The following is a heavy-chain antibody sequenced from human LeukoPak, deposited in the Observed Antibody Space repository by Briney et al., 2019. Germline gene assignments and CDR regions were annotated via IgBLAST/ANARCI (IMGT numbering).Heavy chain of an antibody. CDR2: IFPGDSDS. J-gene: IGHJ4*02. V-gene: IGHV5-51*01. CDR3: ARFRDDFPDY. Sequence: GESQKISCKGSGYSFTSYWIGWVRQMPGKGLEWMGIIFPGDSDSRYSPSFQGQVTISVDKSISTAYLQWNSLKASDTAIYYCARFRDDFPDYWGQGTLIIVSS. D-gene: IGHD5-24*01. CDR1: GYSFTSYW.